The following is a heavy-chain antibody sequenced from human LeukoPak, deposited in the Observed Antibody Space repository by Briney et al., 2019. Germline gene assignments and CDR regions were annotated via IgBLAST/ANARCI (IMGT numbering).Heavy chain of an antibody. D-gene: IGHD2-21*01. CDR2: IYSGGST. CDR3: ARGSAAYCGGDCYIDY. V-gene: IGHV3-53*01. CDR1: GFTVSSNY. Sequence: GGSLRLSCAASGFTVSSNYMSWVRHAPGKGLELVSVIYSGGSTYYADSVKGRFTISRDNSKNTLYLQMNSLRAEDTAVYYCARGSAAYCGGDCYIDYWGQGTLVTVSP. J-gene: IGHJ4*02.